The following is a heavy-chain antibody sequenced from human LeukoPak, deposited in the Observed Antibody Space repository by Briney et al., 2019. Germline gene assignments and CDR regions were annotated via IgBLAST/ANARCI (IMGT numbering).Heavy chain of an antibody. CDR1: GGTFSSYA. CDR2: IIPIFGTA. V-gene: IGHV1-69*05. CDR3: ARSSAGNYYMDV. J-gene: IGHJ6*03. Sequence: ASVKVSCKASGGTFSSYAISWVRQAPGQGLEWMGGIIPIFGTANYAQKFQGRVTITTDESTSTAYMELSSLRSEDTAVYYCARSSAGNYYMDVWGKGTTVTVSS.